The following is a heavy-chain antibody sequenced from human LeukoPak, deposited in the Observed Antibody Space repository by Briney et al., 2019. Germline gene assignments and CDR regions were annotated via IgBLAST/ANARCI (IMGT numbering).Heavy chain of an antibody. V-gene: IGHV3-20*04. D-gene: IGHD1-26*01. CDR3: ARYSGSYSPRLSWFDP. CDR1: GFTLSDYS. CDR2: INWNGGST. J-gene: IGHJ5*02. Sequence: GGSLRLSCAASGFTLSDYSMNWVRQAPGKGLEWVSGINWNGGSTGYADSVKGRFTISRDNAKSSLYLQMNSLRAEDTALYYCARYSGSYSPRLSWFDPWGQGTLVTVSS.